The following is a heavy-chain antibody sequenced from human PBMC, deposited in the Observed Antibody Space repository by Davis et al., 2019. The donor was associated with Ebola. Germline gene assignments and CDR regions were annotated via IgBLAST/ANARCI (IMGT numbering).Heavy chain of an antibody. J-gene: IGHJ4*02. V-gene: IGHV1-18*04. CDR2: ISAYNGNT. Sequence: ASVKVSCKASGYTFTSYGISWVRQAPGQGLEWMGWISAYNGNTNYAQKLQGRVTMTTDTSTRIAYMELSILRSEDTAVYYCARGPSVATAHYFDFWGQGTLVTVSS. CDR3: ARGPSVATAHYFDF. CDR1: GYTFTSYG. D-gene: IGHD2-21*02.